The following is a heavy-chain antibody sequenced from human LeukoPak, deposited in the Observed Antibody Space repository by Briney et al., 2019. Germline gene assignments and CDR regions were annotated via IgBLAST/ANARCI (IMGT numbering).Heavy chain of an antibody. D-gene: IGHD5-12*01. J-gene: IGHJ4*02. CDR1: GGSFSGYY. CDR2: INHSGST. CDR3: ARHAARATGLGY. V-gene: IGHV4-34*01. Sequence: SETLSLTCAVYGGSFSGYYWGWIRQPPGKGLEWIGEINHSGSTNYNPSLKSRVTISVDTSKNQFSLKLSSVTAADTAVYYCARHAARATGLGYWGQGTLVTVSS.